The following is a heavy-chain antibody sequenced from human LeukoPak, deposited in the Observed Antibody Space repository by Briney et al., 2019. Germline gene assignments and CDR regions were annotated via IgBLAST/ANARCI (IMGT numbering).Heavy chain of an antibody. J-gene: IGHJ4*02. CDR1: GFTFSSYG. V-gene: IGHV3-30*18. CDR2: ISYDGSNK. CDR3: AKDLGSSYYTCYFDY. Sequence: GGSLRLSCAASGFTFSSYGMHWVRQAPGKGLEWVTLISYDGSNKYYADSVKGRFTISRDNSKNTLYLQMNSLRAEDTAVYYCAKDLGSSYYTCYFDYWGQGTLVTVSS. D-gene: IGHD3-22*01.